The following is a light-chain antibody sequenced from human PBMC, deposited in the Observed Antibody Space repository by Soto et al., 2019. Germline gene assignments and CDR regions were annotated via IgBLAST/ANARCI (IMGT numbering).Light chain of an antibody. CDR2: KAS. Sequence: DIQMTQSPSTLSASVGDRVTITCRARQSISSWLAWYQQKPGKAPKLLIYKASSLESGVPSRFSGSGSGTEFTLTISRLQPDDFATYYCQQYNSSPWTFGQGTKVEIK. V-gene: IGKV1-5*03. CDR3: QQYNSSPWT. CDR1: QSISSW. J-gene: IGKJ1*01.